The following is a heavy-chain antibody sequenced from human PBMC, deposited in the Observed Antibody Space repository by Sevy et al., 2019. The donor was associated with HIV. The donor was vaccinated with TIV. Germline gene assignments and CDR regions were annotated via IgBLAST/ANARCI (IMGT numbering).Heavy chain of an antibody. CDR1: GFAFYDYS. Sequence: GGSLRLSCAASGFAFYDYSMSWIRQAPGKGLEWVATFSFGCGKINYADSAKGRFTISRDNSKNSFYLQMDNLRVEDTALYYCAREGCTRPHDYWGQGTRVTVSS. D-gene: IGHD2-8*01. CDR3: AREGCTRPHDY. J-gene: IGHJ4*02. CDR2: FSFGCGKI. V-gene: IGHV3-23*01.